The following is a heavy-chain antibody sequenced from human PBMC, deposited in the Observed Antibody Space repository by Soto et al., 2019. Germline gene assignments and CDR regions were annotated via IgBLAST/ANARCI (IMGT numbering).Heavy chain of an antibody. CDR3: VKDWGQDGWNGYFNF. CDR2: ISWNSSII. J-gene: IGHJ4*02. D-gene: IGHD3-3*01. Sequence: YLILSCAASGFTFDDYAMHWVRQVPGKGLEWVSGISWNSSIIGYADSVPGRFTTSRDNAKNSLYLEMNSLRTEDKALYSCVKDWGQDGWNGYFNFWGQGTPVTVSS. CDR1: GFTFDDYA. V-gene: IGHV3-9*01.